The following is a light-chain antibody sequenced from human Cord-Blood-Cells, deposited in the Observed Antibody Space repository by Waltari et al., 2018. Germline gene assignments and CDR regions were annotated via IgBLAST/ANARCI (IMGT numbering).Light chain of an antibody. CDR3: CSYAGSSTSYV. CDR2: DVS. J-gene: IGLJ1*01. V-gene: IGLV2-23*02. CDR1: SSDVGSYNL. Sequence: QSALTQPASVSGSPGLSITISCTGTSSDVGSYNLVSWYQQRPGKAPKPMIYDVSKRPSGVSNRFSGSKSGNTASLTISGLQAEDEADYYCCSYAGSSTSYVFGTGTKVTVL.